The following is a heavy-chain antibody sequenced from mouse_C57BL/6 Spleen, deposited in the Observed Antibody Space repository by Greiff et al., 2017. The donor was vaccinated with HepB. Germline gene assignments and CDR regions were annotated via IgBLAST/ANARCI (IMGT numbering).Heavy chain of an antibody. CDR2: ISDGGSYT. Sequence: EVMLVESGGGLVKPGGSLKLSCAASGFTFSSYAMSWVRQTPEKRLEWVATISDGGSYTYYPDNVKGRLTISRDKAKNNLYLQMSHLKSEDTAMYYCARECSWFAYWGQGTLVTVSA. CDR3: ARECSWFAY. J-gene: IGHJ3*01. CDR1: GFTFSSYA. V-gene: IGHV5-4*01.